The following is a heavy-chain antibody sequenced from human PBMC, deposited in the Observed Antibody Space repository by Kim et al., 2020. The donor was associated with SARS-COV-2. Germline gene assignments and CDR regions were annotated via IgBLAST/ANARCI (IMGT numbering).Heavy chain of an antibody. D-gene: IGHD3-16*01. CDR2: LSESGDST. V-gene: IGHV3-23*01. J-gene: IGHJ5*02. CDR3: ATRYHFAYGP. CDR1: GFTFSSYP. Sequence: GGSLRLSCAASGFTFSSYPMSWVRQALGKGLEWVSSLSESGDSTYYADSVKGRFTISRDNPKNTLSLQMNSLRAEDSAVYYCATRYHFAYGPWGQGTLVT.